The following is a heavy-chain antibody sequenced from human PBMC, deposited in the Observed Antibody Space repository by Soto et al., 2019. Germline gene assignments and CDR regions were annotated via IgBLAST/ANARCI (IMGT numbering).Heavy chain of an antibody. CDR3: ASLLGYCSGGSCYSVPFQH. Sequence: ASVKVSCKVSGYTLTELSMHWVRQAPGKGLEWMGGFDPEDGETIYAQKFQGRVTMTEDTSTDTAYMELSSLRSEDTAVYYCASLLGYCSGGSCYSVPFQHWGQGTLVTVSS. CDR2: FDPEDGET. CDR1: GYTLTELS. D-gene: IGHD2-15*01. V-gene: IGHV1-24*01. J-gene: IGHJ1*01.